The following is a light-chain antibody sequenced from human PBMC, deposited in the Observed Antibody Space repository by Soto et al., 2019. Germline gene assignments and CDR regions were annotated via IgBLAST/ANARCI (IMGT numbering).Light chain of an antibody. CDR1: QGISNY. Sequence: DIQMTQSPSSLSASVGDRVTITCRASQGISNYLAWYQQKPGKVPKLLIYAASTLQSGVPSRFSGSGSVTDFTLTISSLQPEDVATYYCQKYNSAPLVFGPGTKVDIK. CDR2: AAS. CDR3: QKYNSAPLV. J-gene: IGKJ3*01. V-gene: IGKV1-27*01.